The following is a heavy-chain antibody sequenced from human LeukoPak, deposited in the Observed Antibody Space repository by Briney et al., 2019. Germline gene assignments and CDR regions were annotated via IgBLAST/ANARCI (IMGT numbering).Heavy chain of an antibody. J-gene: IGHJ3*01. V-gene: IGHV1-69*01. D-gene: IGHD1-26*01. CDR1: GGTFSSYA. Sequence: SVKVSCKASGGTFSSYAISWVRQAPGQGLEWMGGIIPIFGTANYAQKFQGRVTITADESTSTAYMELSSLRSEDTAVYYCARDGEYSGSSPYPPIDGGQGTMVTVSS. CDR2: IIPIFGTA. CDR3: ARDGEYSGSSPYPPID.